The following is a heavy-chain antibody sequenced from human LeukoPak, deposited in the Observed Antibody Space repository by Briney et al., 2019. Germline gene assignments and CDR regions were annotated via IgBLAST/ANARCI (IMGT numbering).Heavy chain of an antibody. CDR1: GFTFSSYS. V-gene: IGHV3-7*01. CDR3: ARDYSDAFDI. J-gene: IGHJ3*02. D-gene: IGHD2-15*01. CDR2: IKQDGSEK. Sequence: TGGSLRLSCAASGFTFSSYSMNWVRQAPGKGLEWVANIKQDGSEKYYVDSVKGRFTISRDNAKNSLYLQMNSLRAEDTAVYYCARDYSDAFDIWGQGTMVTVSS.